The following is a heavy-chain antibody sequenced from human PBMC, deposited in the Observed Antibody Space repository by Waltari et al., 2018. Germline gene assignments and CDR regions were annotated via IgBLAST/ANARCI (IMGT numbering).Heavy chain of an antibody. CDR2: IIPIFGTA. J-gene: IGHJ5*02. CDR3: ARDSPNHPDTRRGKFDP. D-gene: IGHD2-15*01. Sequence: QVQLVQSGAEVKKPGSSVKVSCKASGGTFSSYGISWVRQAPGQGLEWMGGIIPIFGTANYAQKFQGRVTITADESTSTAYMELSSLRSEDTAVYYCARDSPNHPDTRRGKFDPWGQGTLVTVSS. V-gene: IGHV1-69*12. CDR1: GGTFSSYG.